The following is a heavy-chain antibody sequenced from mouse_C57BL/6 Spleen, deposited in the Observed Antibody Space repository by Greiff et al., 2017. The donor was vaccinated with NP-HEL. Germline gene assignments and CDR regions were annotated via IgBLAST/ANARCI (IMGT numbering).Heavy chain of an antibody. Sequence: QVQLQQPGAELVRPGTSVKLSCKASGYAFTNYLIEWVKQRPGQGLEWIGVINPGSGGTNYNEKFKGKATLTADKSSSTAYMQLSSLTSEDSAVYFCARGEGGYWYFDCWGQGTTLTVSS. CDR1: GYAFTNYL. CDR2: INPGSGGT. V-gene: IGHV1-54*01. J-gene: IGHJ2*01. D-gene: IGHD2-3*01. CDR3: ARGEGGYWYFDC.